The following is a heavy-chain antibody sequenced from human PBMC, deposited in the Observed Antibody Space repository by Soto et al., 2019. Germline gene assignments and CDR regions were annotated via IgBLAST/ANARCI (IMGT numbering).Heavy chain of an antibody. V-gene: IGHV5-10-1*01. CDR1: GYSYTSYW. Sequence: GESLKISCKGSGYSYTSYWISWVRQMPGKGLEWMGRIDPSDSYTNYSPSFQGHVTISADKSISTAYLQWSSLKASDTAMYYCARHKDSHYVMDVWGQGTTVTVSS. CDR3: ARHKDSHYVMDV. D-gene: IGHD2-15*01. CDR2: IDPSDSYT. J-gene: IGHJ6*02.